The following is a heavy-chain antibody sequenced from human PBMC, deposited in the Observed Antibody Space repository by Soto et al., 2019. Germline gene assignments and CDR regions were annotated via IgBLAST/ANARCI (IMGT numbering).Heavy chain of an antibody. Sequence: QVQLVESGGGVVQPGRSLRRSCAASGFTFSSYGMHWVRQAPGKGLEWVAVISYDGSNKYYADSVKGRFTISRDNSKNTLYLQMNSLIAEDTAVYYCAKGDYYDFWSGYYYYYYGMDVWGQGTTVTVSS. CDR1: GFTFSSYG. CDR3: AKGDYYDFWSGYYYYYYGMDV. D-gene: IGHD3-3*01. J-gene: IGHJ6*02. V-gene: IGHV3-30*18. CDR2: ISYDGSNK.